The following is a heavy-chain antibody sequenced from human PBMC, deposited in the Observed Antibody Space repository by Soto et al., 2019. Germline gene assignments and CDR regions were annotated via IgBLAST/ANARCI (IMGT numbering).Heavy chain of an antibody. Sequence: PSETLSLTCAVYGGSFSGYYWSWIRPPPGKGLEWIGEINHSGSTNYNPSLKSRVTISVDTSKNQFSLKLSSVTAADTAVYYCARKDTWIQLWLAHGWFDPWGQGTLVTVSS. V-gene: IGHV4-34*01. CDR3: ARKDTWIQLWLAHGWFDP. CDR2: INHSGST. D-gene: IGHD5-18*01. J-gene: IGHJ5*02. CDR1: GGSFSGYY.